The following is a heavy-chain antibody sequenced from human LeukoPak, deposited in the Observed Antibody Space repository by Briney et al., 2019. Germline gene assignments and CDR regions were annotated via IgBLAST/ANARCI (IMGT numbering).Heavy chain of an antibody. CDR1: GGSFSSYY. Sequence: SETLSLTCAVSGGSFSSYYWSWIRQPPGKGLEWIGYIYYSGSTNYNPSLKSRVTISVDTSKNQFSLKLSSVTAADTAVYYCARRARDGYSLYYFDYWGQGTLVTVSS. CDR3: ARRARDGYSLYYFDY. CDR2: IYYSGST. V-gene: IGHV4-59*08. J-gene: IGHJ4*02. D-gene: IGHD4-4*01.